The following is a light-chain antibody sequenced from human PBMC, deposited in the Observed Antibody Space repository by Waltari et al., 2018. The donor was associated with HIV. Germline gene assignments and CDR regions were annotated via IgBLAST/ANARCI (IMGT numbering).Light chain of an antibody. CDR3: QQSYSAPYT. V-gene: IGKV1-39*01. CDR2: AAS. CDR1: QSITTY. J-gene: IGKJ2*01. Sequence: DIQMTQSPSSLSASVGDRVTITCRASQSITTYLNWYQQKPGKAPKVLIYAASSLQSGVPSRFSGSGSGTDFTLTISSLQPEDFATYHCQQSYSAPYTFGQGTKLEIK.